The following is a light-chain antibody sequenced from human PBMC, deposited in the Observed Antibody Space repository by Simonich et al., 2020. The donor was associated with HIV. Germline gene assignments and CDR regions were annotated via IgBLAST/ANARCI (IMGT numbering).Light chain of an antibody. J-gene: IGLJ3*02. CDR1: SSDVGGYNY. Sequence: QSALTQPASVSGSPGQSITISCTGTSSDVGGYNYVSWYQQHPGKAPKLMIYDVSKRPSGVSNRFSGSKSGNTASLTISGLQAEDEADYYCCSYAGSRTWVFGGGTKVTVL. CDR3: CSYAGSRTWV. V-gene: IGLV2-23*02. CDR2: DVS.